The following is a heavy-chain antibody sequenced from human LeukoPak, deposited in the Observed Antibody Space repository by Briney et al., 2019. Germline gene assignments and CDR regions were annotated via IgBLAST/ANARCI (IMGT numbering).Heavy chain of an antibody. Sequence: SETLSLTCTVTGGSFSNSYWSWIRQPPGKGLEWVGYIYYSGSTNYNPPLKSRVTISVDTSRNQLSLKLSSVTAADTAVYYCATAQGGYGSGSYYDVWGQGTLVTVSS. V-gene: IGHV4-59*01. CDR1: GGSFSNSY. J-gene: IGHJ4*02. CDR2: IYYSGST. CDR3: ATAQGGYGSGSYYDV. D-gene: IGHD3-10*01.